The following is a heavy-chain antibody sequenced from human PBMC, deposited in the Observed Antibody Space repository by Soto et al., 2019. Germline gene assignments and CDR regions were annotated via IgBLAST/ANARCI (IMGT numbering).Heavy chain of an antibody. Sequence: SETLSRTCTVSGGSISSYYWSWIRQPPGKGLEWIGYIYYSGSTNYNPSLKSRVTISVDTSKNQFSLKLSSVTAADTAVYYCARRAVAETYFDYWGQGTLVTVSS. CDR3: ARRAVAETYFDY. J-gene: IGHJ4*02. V-gene: IGHV4-59*08. D-gene: IGHD6-19*01. CDR2: IYYSGST. CDR1: GGSISSYY.